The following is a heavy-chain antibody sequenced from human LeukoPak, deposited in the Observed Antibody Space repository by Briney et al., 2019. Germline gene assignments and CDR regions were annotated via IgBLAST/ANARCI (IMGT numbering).Heavy chain of an antibody. V-gene: IGHV3-23*01. CDR2: ISDSGGST. CDR3: AKCITDSSGWYPYYYYYYGMDV. Sequence: GGSLRLSCAASGFTFSSYAMSWVRQAPGKGLEWVSGISDSGGSTYYADSVKGRFTISRDNSKNTLYLQMNSLRAEGTAVYYCAKCITDSSGWYPYYYYYYGMDVWGQGTTVTVSS. CDR1: GFTFSSYA. D-gene: IGHD6-19*01. J-gene: IGHJ6*02.